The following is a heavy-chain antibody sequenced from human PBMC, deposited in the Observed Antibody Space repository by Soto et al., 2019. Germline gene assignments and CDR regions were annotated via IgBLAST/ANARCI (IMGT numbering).Heavy chain of an antibody. CDR3: AKDMLAHFYPPWDTSAFDI. CDR2: ISGSGGST. Sequence: GGSLRLSCAASGFTFSSYAMSWVRQAPGKGLEWVSAISGSGGSTYYADSVKGRFTISRDNSKNTLYLQMNSLRAEDTAVYYCAKDMLAHFYPPWDTSAFDIWGQGTMVTVSS. D-gene: IGHD3-3*02. J-gene: IGHJ3*02. CDR1: GFTFSSYA. V-gene: IGHV3-23*01.